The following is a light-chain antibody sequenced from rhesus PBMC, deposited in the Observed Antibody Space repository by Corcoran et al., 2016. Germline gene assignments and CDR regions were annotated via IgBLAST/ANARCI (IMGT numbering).Light chain of an antibody. CDR2: EAS. J-gene: IGKJ3*01. CDR1: QGITND. CDR3: QHYYSTPFT. V-gene: IGKV1-25*01. Sequence: DIQMTQSPSSLSASVGDRVTITCRARQGITNDLAWYQQTPGETPKCLLYEASSLQSGIPSRFSGSGSGTDFTLTISSLQSEDFATYYCQHYYSTPFTFVPGTKLDIK.